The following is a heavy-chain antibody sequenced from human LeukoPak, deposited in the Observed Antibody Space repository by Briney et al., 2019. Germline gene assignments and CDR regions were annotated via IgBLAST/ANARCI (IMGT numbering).Heavy chain of an antibody. J-gene: IGHJ4*02. Sequence: GGSLRLSCAASGFSFSGHWMHWARQLPGKGLVWVSRISPTGSTTSYADSVKGRFTVSRDNAKNTLYLQVNNLRAEDTAVYYCARGIAAAGSYWGQGTLVTVSS. CDR1: GFSFSGHW. CDR2: ISPTGSTT. CDR3: ARGIAAAGSY. D-gene: IGHD6-13*01. V-gene: IGHV3-74*01.